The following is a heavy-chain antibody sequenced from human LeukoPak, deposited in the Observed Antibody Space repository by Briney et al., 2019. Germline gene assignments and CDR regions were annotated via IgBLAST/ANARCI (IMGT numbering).Heavy chain of an antibody. CDR2: IYHSGST. D-gene: IGHD3-22*01. Sequence: SETLSLTCTVPDYSISSGYYWDWIRQPPGKGLEWIGNIYHSGSTYYNPSLKSRVTISLDTSKNHFSLRLSSVTAADTAVYYCARNNFYDSGGTLDYWGQGTLVTVSS. CDR1: DYSISSGYY. CDR3: ARNNFYDSGGTLDY. J-gene: IGHJ4*02. V-gene: IGHV4-38-2*02.